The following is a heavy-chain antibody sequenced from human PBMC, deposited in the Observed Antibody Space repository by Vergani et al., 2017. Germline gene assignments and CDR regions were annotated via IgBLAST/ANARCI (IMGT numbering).Heavy chain of an antibody. CDR1: GGTFSSYA. Sequence: QVQLVQSGAEVKKPGSSVKVSCKASGGTFSSYAISWVRQAPGQGLEWMGWMNPNSGNTGYAQKFQGRVTMTRNTSISTAYMELSSLRSEDTAVYYCAKTGDFDIWGQGTMVTVSS. J-gene: IGHJ3*02. D-gene: IGHD3-16*01. V-gene: IGHV1-8*02. CDR2: MNPNSGNT. CDR3: AKTGDFDI.